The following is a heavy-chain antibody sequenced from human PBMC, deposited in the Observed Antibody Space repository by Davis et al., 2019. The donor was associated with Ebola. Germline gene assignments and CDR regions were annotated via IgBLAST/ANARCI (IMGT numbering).Heavy chain of an antibody. D-gene: IGHD1-14*01. CDR1: GFTFSDYY. CDR3: AKDQTNREDY. CDR2: ISSSGSTI. J-gene: IGHJ4*02. Sequence: GESLKISCAASGFTFSDYYMSWIRQAPGKGLEWVSYISSSGSTIYYADSVKGRFTISRDNSKNTLYLQMNSLRAEDTAVYYCAKDQTNREDYWGQGTLVTVSS. V-gene: IGHV3-11*01.